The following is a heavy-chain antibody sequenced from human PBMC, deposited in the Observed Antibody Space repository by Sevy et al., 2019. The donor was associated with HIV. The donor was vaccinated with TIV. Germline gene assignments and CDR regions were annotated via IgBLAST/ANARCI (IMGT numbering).Heavy chain of an antibody. CDR3: ARGARPQN. CDR1: GFSFSDFY. CDR2: ISSDGATI. Sequence: GGCLRLSCAASGFSFSDFYMSWIRQAPGKGLEWVSFISSDGATIYYADSVKGRFTVSRDNARNSMSLQMSSLRGDDTAVYYCARGARPQNWGQGTLVTVSS. J-gene: IGHJ4*02. V-gene: IGHV3-11*01.